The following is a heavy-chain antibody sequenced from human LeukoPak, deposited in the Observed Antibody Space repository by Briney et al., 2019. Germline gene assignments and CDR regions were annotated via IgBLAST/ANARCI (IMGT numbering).Heavy chain of an antibody. CDR1: GGTFSSYT. Sequence: SVKVSCKASGGTFSSYTISWVRQAPGQGLEWMGRIMPILGVANYAQKVKGRVTITADKSTSTAYMELSSLRSEDTAVYYCARDVDCSSTSCYIEPSWFDPWGQGTLVTVSS. V-gene: IGHV1-69*04. CDR2: IMPILGVA. CDR3: ARDVDCSSTSCYIEPSWFDP. J-gene: IGHJ5*02. D-gene: IGHD2-2*02.